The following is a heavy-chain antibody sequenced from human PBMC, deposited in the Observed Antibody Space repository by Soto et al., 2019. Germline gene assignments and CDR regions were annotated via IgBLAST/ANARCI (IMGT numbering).Heavy chain of an antibody. D-gene: IGHD6-19*01. CDR1: GGSLSSGGYS. Sequence: TLSLTCAASGGSLSSGGYSWSWIRQPPGKGLEWIGYIYHSGSTYYNPSLKSRVTISVDRSKNQFSLKLSSVTAADTAVYYCARSRIAVAGLDYWGQGTLVTVPS. CDR3: ARSRIAVAGLDY. CDR2: IYHSGST. J-gene: IGHJ4*02. V-gene: IGHV4-30-2*01.